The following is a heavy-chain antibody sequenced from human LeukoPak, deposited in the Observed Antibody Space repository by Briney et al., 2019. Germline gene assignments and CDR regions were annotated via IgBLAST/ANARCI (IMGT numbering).Heavy chain of an antibody. J-gene: IGHJ6*02. CDR3: VKDGYSYGYYYYYYYGMDV. CDR2: ISSNGGST. Sequence: GGSLRHSCSASGFTFSSYARHWVRQAPGKGLEYVSAISSNGGSTYYADSVKGRFTISRDNSKNTLYLQMSSLRAEDTAVYYCVKDGYSYGYYYYYYYGMDVWGQGTTVTVSS. D-gene: IGHD5-18*01. CDR1: GFTFSSYA. V-gene: IGHV3-64D*06.